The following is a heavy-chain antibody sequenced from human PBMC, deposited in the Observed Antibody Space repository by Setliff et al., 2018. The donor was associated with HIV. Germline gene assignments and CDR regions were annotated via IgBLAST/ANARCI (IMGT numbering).Heavy chain of an antibody. CDR3: ARDLIIYSGYEWQAFDI. Sequence: SETLSLTCTVSGGSISNYYWSWIRQPPGKGLEWIGYISYTGTTKYNPSLKSRVTISVDTSKNQFSVRLSSVSAADTAVYYCARDLIIYSGYEWQAFDIWGQGTMVTVSS. CDR1: GGSISNYY. V-gene: IGHV4-59*12. J-gene: IGHJ3*02. CDR2: ISYTGTT. D-gene: IGHD5-12*01.